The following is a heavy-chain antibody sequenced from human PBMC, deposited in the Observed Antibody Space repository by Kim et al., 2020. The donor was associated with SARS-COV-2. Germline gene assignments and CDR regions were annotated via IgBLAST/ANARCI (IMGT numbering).Heavy chain of an antibody. CDR2: GIT. D-gene: IGHD1-26*01. V-gene: IGHV3-23*01. Sequence: GITYSPDSVKGRFTLPRDNSENTLSLQMNNLRVEDTAVYYCASGIVGRNVWGKGTTVTVSS. J-gene: IGHJ6*04. CDR3: ASGIVGRNV.